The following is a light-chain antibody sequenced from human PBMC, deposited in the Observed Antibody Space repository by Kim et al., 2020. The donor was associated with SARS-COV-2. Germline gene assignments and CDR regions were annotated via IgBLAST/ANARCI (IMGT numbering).Light chain of an antibody. CDR2: GSS. J-gene: IGKJ1*01. V-gene: IGKV3-20*01. CDR3: QHVRKSPWT. CDR1: ESVSGTY. Sequence: SPGERATLSCRASESVSGTYLAWDQPKPGQAPRLLLYGSSRRATGIPERFRARGSGTDFPLTIDRLEPEDFAVYYCQHVRKSPWTFGQGTKGDIK.